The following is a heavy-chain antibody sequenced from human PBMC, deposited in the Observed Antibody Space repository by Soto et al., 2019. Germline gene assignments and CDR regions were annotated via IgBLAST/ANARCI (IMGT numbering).Heavy chain of an antibody. Sequence: KTSETLSLTCTVSGGSISSSSYYWGWIRQPPGKGLEWIGSIYYSGSTYYNPSLKSRVTISVDTSNNQFSLKLSSVTAADSALYYCARRWKLYHDSSSYVDYWGQGTLVTVSS. V-gene: IGHV4-39*01. CDR2: IYYSGST. J-gene: IGHJ4*02. CDR3: ARRWKLYHDSSSYVDY. CDR1: GGSISSSSYY. D-gene: IGHD3-22*01.